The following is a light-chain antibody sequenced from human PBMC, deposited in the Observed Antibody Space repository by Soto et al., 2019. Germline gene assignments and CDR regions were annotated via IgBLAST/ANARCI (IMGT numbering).Light chain of an antibody. V-gene: IGKV3-15*01. CDR3: QQYNSWPPIT. CDR1: QSVSNN. Sequence: EIVLTQSPGTLSLSPGERATLSCRASQSVSNNYLAWYQQKPGQAPRLLIYDASSRATGVPARFSGSGSGTEFTLTISSLQSEDFAVYYCQQYNSWPPITFGQGTRLEIK. J-gene: IGKJ5*01. CDR2: DAS.